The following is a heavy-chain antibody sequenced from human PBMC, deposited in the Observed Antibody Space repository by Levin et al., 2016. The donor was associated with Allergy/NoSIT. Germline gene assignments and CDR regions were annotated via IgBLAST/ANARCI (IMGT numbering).Heavy chain of an antibody. V-gene: IGHV3-23*01. D-gene: IGHD2-15*01. CDR1: GFTFSSYA. J-gene: IGHJ6*02. Sequence: GESLKISCAASGFTFSSYAMSWVRQAPGKGLEWVSAISGSGGSTYYADSVKGRFTISRDNSKNTLYLQMNSLRAEDTAVYYCAKVMDIVVVVAAHYYYYGMDVWGQGTTVTVSS. CDR2: ISGSGGST. CDR3: AKVMDIVVVVAAHYYYYGMDV.